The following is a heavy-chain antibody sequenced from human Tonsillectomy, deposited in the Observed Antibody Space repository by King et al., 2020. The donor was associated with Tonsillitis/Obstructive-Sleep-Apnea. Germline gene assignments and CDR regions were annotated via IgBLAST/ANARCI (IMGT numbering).Heavy chain of an antibody. CDR2: IDWDDDK. D-gene: IGHD2-2*01. Sequence: VTLKESGPALVKPTQTLTLTCTFSGFSLSTSGMCVSWIRQPPGKALEWLARIDWDDDKYYSTSLKTRLTISKDTSKNQVVLTMTNMDPVDTATYYCARMLRYCSSTSCYENCYYFYMDVWGKGTTVTVSS. V-gene: IGHV2-70*11. J-gene: IGHJ6*03. CDR3: ARMLRYCSSTSCYENCYYFYMDV. CDR1: GFSLSTSGMC.